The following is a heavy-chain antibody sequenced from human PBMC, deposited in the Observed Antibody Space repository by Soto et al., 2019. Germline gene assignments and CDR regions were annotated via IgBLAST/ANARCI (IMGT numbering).Heavy chain of an antibody. J-gene: IGHJ4*02. CDR1: GGTFSSYA. CDR3: ARDPGTGSAELQDFAY. CDR2: IITIFGTA. Sequence: QVQLVPSGAEVKKPGSSVKVSCKASGGTFSSYAISWVRQAPGQGLAWMGGIITIFGTANYARKFQGRVTITADETTSTAYMEMSILSSEETTVYYCARDPGTGSAELQDFAYWGQGTRVTVCS. D-gene: IGHD2-15*01. V-gene: IGHV1-69*01.